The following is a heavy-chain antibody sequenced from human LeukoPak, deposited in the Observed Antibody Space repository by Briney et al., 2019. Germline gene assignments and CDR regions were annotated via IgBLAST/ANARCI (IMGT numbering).Heavy chain of an antibody. Sequence: GGCLRPARAASALTFIGYGMHSVRQTPGEGRGWGSFIRYDGGNNYYADSVKGRFTISRDDSKNTLYLQMNSLRAEDTAVYYCAKVLYGSGSYYGFGPYYYGMDVWGQGTTVTVSS. CDR1: ALTFIGYG. J-gene: IGHJ6*02. CDR2: IRYDGGNN. D-gene: IGHD3-10*01. CDR3: AKVLYGSGSYYGFGPYYYGMDV. V-gene: IGHV3-30*02.